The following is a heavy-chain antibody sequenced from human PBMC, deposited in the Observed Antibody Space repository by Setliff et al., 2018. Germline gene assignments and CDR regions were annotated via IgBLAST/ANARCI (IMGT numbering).Heavy chain of an antibody. CDR2: INPSSGRT. V-gene: IGHV1-46*01. CDR3: ARDQGGCSGGSCYFWFDP. CDR1: GYTFTSHY. J-gene: IGHJ5*02. D-gene: IGHD2-15*01. Sequence: ASVKVSCKASGYTFTSHYMHWVRQAPGLGLEWMGTINPSSGRTSYAQKFQGRVTMTRDTSISIAYMELSRLRSDDTAVYYCARDQGGCSGGSCYFWFDPWGQGTLVTVSS.